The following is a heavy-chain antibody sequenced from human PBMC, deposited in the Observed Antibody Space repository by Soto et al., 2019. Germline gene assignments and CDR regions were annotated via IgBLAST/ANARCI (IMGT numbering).Heavy chain of an antibody. Sequence: QVQLVQSGAEVKKPGASVKVSCKASGYTFTSYYMHWVRQAPGQGLEWMGIINPSGGSTSYAQKFQGRVTMTSDTSTSAVDLELGSPRSEDTVVYYGERVKSEWQRQGAFDIWGQGTVVTVSS. CDR3: ERVKSEWQRQGAFDI. CDR2: INPSGGST. D-gene: IGHD5-12*01. V-gene: IGHV1-46*01. CDR1: GYTFTSYY. J-gene: IGHJ3*02.